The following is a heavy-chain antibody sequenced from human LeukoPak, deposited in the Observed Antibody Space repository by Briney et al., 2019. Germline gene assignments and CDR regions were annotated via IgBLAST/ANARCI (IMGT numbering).Heavy chain of an antibody. Sequence: ASVKVSCKASGGTFSSYAISWVRQAPGQGLEWMGGIIPIFGTANYAQKFQGRVTITTDESTSTAYMELSSLRSEDTAVYYCATPSPDYSNYYYYYYYMDVWGKGTTVTVSS. J-gene: IGHJ6*03. D-gene: IGHD4-11*01. CDR3: ATPSPDYSNYYYYYYYMDV. CDR1: GGTFSSYA. V-gene: IGHV1-69*05. CDR2: IIPIFGTA.